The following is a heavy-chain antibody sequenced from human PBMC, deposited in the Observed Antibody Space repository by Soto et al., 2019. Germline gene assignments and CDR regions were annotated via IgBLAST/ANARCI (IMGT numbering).Heavy chain of an antibody. V-gene: IGHV3-23*01. CDR1: GFTFSSYA. CDR2: ISGSGGST. CDR3: ANMRGITIFGVVITEPLFSMYYYGMDV. J-gene: IGHJ6*02. Sequence: QPGGSLRLSCAASGFTFSSYAMSWVRQAPGKGLEWVSAISGSGGSTYYADSVKGRFTISRDNSKNTLYLQMNSLRAEDTAVYYCANMRGITIFGVVITEPLFSMYYYGMDVWGQGTTVTVSS. D-gene: IGHD3-3*01.